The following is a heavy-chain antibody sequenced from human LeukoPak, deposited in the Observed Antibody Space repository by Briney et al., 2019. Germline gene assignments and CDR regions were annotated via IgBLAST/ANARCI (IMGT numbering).Heavy chain of an antibody. CDR1: GGSFSTYY. J-gene: IGHJ4*02. Sequence: PSETPSLTCTVSGGSFSTYYWSWIRQPPGKGLEWIGYIYYSGSTDYNPSLKSRVTMSLDTSKNQFSLNLSSVTAADTAVYYCARAVITFGGAVAKGFDCWGQGTLVTVSS. CDR2: IYYSGST. D-gene: IGHD3-16*01. V-gene: IGHV4-59*01. CDR3: ARAVITFGGAVAKGFDC.